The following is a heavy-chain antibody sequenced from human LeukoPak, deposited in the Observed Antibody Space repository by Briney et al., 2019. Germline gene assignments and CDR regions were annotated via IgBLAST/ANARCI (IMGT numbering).Heavy chain of an antibody. CDR2: IYYSGTT. V-gene: IGHV4-59*01. CDR3: ARGQPQRYSSGWYVNWFDP. J-gene: IGHJ5*02. Sequence: SETLSLTCTVSGASISSSYWSWIRQPPGKGLEWIGYIYYSGTTKYNPSLKSRVTISADTSKNQFSLKVNSVAAADTAVYYCARGQPQRYSSGWYVNWFDPWGQGTLVTVSS. CDR1: GASISSSY. D-gene: IGHD6-19*01.